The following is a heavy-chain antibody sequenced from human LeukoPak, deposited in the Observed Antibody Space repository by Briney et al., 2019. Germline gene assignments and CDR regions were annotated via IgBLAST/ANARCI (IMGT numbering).Heavy chain of an antibody. CDR2: INSDESTT. Sequence: PGGSLTLSCAASGFTFSSYWMHWARQPPGKGLVCLSRINSDESTTSYADSVTGRFATSRDKAKNRLYLQMTSLRVEDTAVYDCARAMAGRNFDYWGQGTLVTVSS. CDR3: ARAMAGRNFDY. V-gene: IGHV3-74*01. J-gene: IGHJ4*02. CDR1: GFTFSSYW. D-gene: IGHD6-19*01.